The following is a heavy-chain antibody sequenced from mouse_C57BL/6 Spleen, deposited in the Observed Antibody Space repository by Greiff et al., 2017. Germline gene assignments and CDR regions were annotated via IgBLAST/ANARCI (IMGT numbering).Heavy chain of an antibody. CDR2: INPSSGYT. D-gene: IGHD1-1*01. CDR3: ARTTVVAYWYFDV. V-gene: IGHV1-7*01. Sequence: VQLQQSGAELAKPGASVKLSCKASGYTFTSYWMNWVKQRPGQGLEWIGYINPSSGYTKYNQKFKDKATLTADKSSSTAYMQLSSLTYEDSAVYYCARTTVVAYWYFDVWGTGTTVTFAS. J-gene: IGHJ1*03. CDR1: GYTFTSYW.